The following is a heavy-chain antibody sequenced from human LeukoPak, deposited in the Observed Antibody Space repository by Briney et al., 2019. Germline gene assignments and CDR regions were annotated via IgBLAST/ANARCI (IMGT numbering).Heavy chain of an antibody. J-gene: IGHJ4*02. Sequence: GGSLRLSCAASGFIFRSYAMNWVRQAPGKGLEWVSFISGSGDTTYYVDSVKGRFTISRDNSKNTLYLQMNSLRAEDTAVYYCAKQGSSGWYDYWGQGTLVTVSP. CDR3: AKQGSSGWYDY. V-gene: IGHV3-23*01. CDR2: ISGSGDTT. CDR1: GFIFRSYA. D-gene: IGHD6-19*01.